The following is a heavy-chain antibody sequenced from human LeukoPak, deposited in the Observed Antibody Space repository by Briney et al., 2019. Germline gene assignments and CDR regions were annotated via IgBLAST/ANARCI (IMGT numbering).Heavy chain of an antibody. CDR3: ARAYYYDSSGKGNWFDP. CDR1: GYTFTSYD. V-gene: IGHV1-8*03. D-gene: IGHD3-22*01. J-gene: IGHJ5*02. Sequence: GASVKVSCKASGYTFTSYDINWVRQATGQGLEWMGWMNPNSGNTGYAQKFQGRVTITRNTSISTAYMELSSLRSEDTAVYYCARAYYYDSSGKGNWFDPWGQGTLVTVSS. CDR2: MNPNSGNT.